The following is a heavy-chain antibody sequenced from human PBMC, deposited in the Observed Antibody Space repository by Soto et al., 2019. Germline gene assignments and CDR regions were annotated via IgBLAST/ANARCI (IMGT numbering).Heavy chain of an antibody. Sequence: XETLSLTCTVSGVSISSSSYYCGWMRQPPGKGLEWIGSIYYSGSTYYNPSLKSRVTISVDTSKNQFSLKLSSVTAADTAVYYCASTSYDSSGYSDYWGQGTLVTVSS. CDR3: ASTSYDSSGYSDY. CDR1: GVSISSSSYY. V-gene: IGHV4-39*01. CDR2: IYYSGST. J-gene: IGHJ4*02. D-gene: IGHD3-22*01.